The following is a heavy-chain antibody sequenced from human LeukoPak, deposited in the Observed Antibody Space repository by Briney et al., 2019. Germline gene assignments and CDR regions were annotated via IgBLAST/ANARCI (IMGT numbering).Heavy chain of an antibody. V-gene: IGHV3-21*01. D-gene: IGHD3-22*01. CDR3: ARDGGAYDSSGYYVYFDY. CDR1: GFTFSSYT. CDR2: ISTSGSYL. J-gene: IGHJ4*02. Sequence: GGSLRLSCAASGFTFSSYTINWVRQAPGKGLEWVSSISTSGSYLYYADSVKGRFTISRDNAKSSLYLRMNSLRAEDTAVYYCARDGGAYDSSGYYVYFDYWGQGTLVTVSS.